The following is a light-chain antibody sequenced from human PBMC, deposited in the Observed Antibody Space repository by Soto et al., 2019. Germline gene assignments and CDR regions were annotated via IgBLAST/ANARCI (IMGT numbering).Light chain of an antibody. V-gene: IGLV2-14*01. J-gene: IGLJ1*01. CDR2: DVS. Sequence: QSALTQPASVSGPPGQSITISCTGTSSDVGSYNRVSWYQQPPGTAPRLIIHDVSNRPSGVSTRFSGSKSGNTASLTISGLQAEDEADYFCNSYTTSSTYVFGTGTKLTVL. CDR1: SSDVGSYNR. CDR3: NSYTTSSTYV.